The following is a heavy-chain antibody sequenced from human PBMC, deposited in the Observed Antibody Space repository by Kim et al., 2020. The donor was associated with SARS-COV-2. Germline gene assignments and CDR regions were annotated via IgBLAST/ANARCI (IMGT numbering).Heavy chain of an antibody. Sequence: YAESVKDRFTISRDNSKNTLYLQMNSLRAEDTAVYYCARDLRVVENAFDIWGQGTMVTVSS. CDR3: ARDLRVVENAFDI. V-gene: IGHV3-53*01. J-gene: IGHJ3*02. D-gene: IGHD2-15*01.